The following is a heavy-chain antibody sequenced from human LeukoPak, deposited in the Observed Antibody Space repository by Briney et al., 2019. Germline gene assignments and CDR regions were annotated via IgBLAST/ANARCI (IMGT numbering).Heavy chain of an antibody. CDR2: IIPIFGTA. CDR3: ARAPYGDPTVVCFDY. CDR1: GGTFSSYA. V-gene: IGHV1-69*13. D-gene: IGHD4-17*01. J-gene: IGHJ4*02. Sequence: SVKVSCKASGGTFSSYAISWVRQAPGQGLEWMGGIIPIFGTANYAQKFQGRVTITADESTSTAYMELSSLRSEDTAVYYCARAPYGDPTVVCFDYWGQGTLVTVSS.